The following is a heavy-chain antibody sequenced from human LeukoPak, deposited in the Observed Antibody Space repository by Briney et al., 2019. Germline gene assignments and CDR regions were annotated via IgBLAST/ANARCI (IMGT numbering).Heavy chain of an antibody. CDR3: ARVVGLTGYSSSWYSGYYYYMDV. D-gene: IGHD6-13*01. V-gene: IGHV1-69*06. Sequence: ASVKVSCKASGGTFSSYAISWVRQAPGQGLEWMGGIIPIFGTTNYAQKFQDRVTITADKSTSAAYMELSSLRSEDTAVYYCARVVGLTGYSSSWYSGYYYYMDVGGKGTTVTVSS. CDR1: GGTFSSYA. CDR2: IIPIFGTT. J-gene: IGHJ6*03.